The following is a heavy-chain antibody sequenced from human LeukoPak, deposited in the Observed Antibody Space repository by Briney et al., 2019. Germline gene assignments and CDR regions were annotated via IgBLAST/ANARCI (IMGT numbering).Heavy chain of an antibody. Sequence: RASVKVSCKASGYTFTSYYMHWARQAPGQGLEWMGRINPGSGDTEFAQKFQGRVTMTRDTSISTAYMEVSGLTSDDTAIYYCARDLSSTPNWELDHWGQGTLVTVSS. J-gene: IGHJ4*02. CDR1: GYTFTSYY. V-gene: IGHV1-2*06. D-gene: IGHD7-27*01. CDR2: INPGSGDT. CDR3: ARDLSSTPNWELDH.